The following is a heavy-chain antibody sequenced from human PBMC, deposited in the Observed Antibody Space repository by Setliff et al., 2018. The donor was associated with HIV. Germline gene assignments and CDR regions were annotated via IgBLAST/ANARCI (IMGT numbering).Heavy chain of an antibody. CDR1: GYTFTNYG. V-gene: IGHV1-18*01. CDR2: TNTYNGAT. D-gene: IGHD6-19*01. J-gene: IGHJ3*02. CDR3: ARAGQWLFPDAFDI. Sequence: VASVKVSCKASGYTFTNYGISWVRQAPGQGLEWMGWTNTYNGATNYAEKLQGRVTMTRDTSTSTVYMELSSLRSEDTAVYYCARAGQWLFPDAFDIWGQGTMVTVSS.